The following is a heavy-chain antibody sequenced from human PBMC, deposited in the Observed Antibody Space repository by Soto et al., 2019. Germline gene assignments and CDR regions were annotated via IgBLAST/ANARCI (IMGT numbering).Heavy chain of an antibody. Sequence: EVPLVESGGGLVQPGGSLRLSCAASGFIVSSNYMSWVRQAPGKGLQWVSVIYSGGSTYYADSVKGRFTISRDNSKNTRYLQMKSLRAEDTAVYYCARDPLYYYGSGSYYPGYFDLWGRGTLVTVSS. CDR3: ARDPLYYYGSGSYYPGYFDL. V-gene: IGHV3-66*01. J-gene: IGHJ2*01. CDR2: IYSGGST. CDR1: GFIVSSNY. D-gene: IGHD3-10*01.